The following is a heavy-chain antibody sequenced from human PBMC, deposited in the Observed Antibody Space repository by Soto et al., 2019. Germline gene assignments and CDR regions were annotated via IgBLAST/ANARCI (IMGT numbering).Heavy chain of an antibody. D-gene: IGHD3-3*01. Sequence: GGSLRLSCAASGFTFSSYAMSWVRQAPGKGLEWVSAISGSGGSTYYADSVKARFTISRDNSKNTLYLQMNSLRAEDTAVYYCARVVGSYYDFWSGPYYYMDVWGKGTTVTVAS. CDR1: GFTFSSYA. V-gene: IGHV3-23*01. CDR3: ARVVGSYYDFWSGPYYYMDV. CDR2: ISGSGGST. J-gene: IGHJ6*03.